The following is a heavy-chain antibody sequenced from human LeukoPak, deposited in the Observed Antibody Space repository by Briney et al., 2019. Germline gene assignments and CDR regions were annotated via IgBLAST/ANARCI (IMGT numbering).Heavy chain of an antibody. CDR3: ARGRKNLYYCGSGPHPYFDY. CDR2: INHSGST. V-gene: IGHV4-34*01. J-gene: IGHJ4*02. D-gene: IGHD3-10*01. CDR1: GGSFSGYY. Sequence: SETLSLTCAVYGGSFSGYYWSWIRQPPGKGLKWIGEINHSGSTNYNPSLKSRVTISVDTSKNQFSLKLSFVTAADTAVYYCARGRKNLYYCGSGPHPYFDYWGQGTLVTVSS.